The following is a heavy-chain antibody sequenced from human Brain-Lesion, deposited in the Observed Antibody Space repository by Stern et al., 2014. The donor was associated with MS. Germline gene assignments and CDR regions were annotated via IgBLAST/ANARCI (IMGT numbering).Heavy chain of an antibody. CDR2: INPNTGGT. D-gene: IGHD3-3*01. J-gene: IGHJ6*02. V-gene: IGHV1-2*02. CDR3: ARDQRGITIFGVVTDYYYLGMDV. Sequence: VQLVESGAEVKKPGASVKVSCKTSGYIFTGYYIHWVRQAPGQGLEWMAWINPNTGGTKDAQKFPGRVTMSRDTSISTAYVELSSLTSDDTAVYYCARDQRGITIFGVVTDYYYLGMDVWGQGTTVTVSS. CDR1: GYIFTGYY.